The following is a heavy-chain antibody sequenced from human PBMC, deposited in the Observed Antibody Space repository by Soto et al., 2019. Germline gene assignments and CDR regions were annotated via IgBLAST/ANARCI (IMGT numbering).Heavy chain of an antibody. V-gene: IGHV3-7*02. CDR2: IKQDGSEK. Sequence: GGSLRLSCAASGFTFSSYWMSWVRQGPGKGPEWVANIKQDGSEKYYVESVKGRFTISRDNSKNTLYLQMNSLRAEDTAVYYCAKARRVVSGFAAPYYYYGMDVWGQGTTVTVSS. CDR3: AKARRVVSGFAAPYYYYGMDV. CDR1: GFTFSSYW. J-gene: IGHJ6*02. D-gene: IGHD3-10*01.